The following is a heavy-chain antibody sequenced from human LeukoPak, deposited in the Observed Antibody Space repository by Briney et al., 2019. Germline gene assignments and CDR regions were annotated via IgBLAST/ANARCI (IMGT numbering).Heavy chain of an antibody. CDR3: ATHKEGSYFES. D-gene: IGHD3-10*01. CDR1: GGSISNYY. J-gene: IGHJ4*02. Sequence: SETLSLTCTVSGGSISNYYWSWIRQPPRKGLEWIGYIYYNGSTNYNPSLKSQVTISVDTSKKRISLNLTSVTARDTAIYYCATHKEGSYFESWGQGTLVTVSS. V-gene: IGHV4-59*08. CDR2: IYYNGST.